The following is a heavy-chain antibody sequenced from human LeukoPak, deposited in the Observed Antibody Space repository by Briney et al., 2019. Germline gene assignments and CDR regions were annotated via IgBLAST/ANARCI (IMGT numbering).Heavy chain of an antibody. D-gene: IGHD3-22*01. CDR2: IYTSGST. J-gene: IGHJ5*02. V-gene: IGHV4-61*02. CDR3: ARETVADYYDSSGYYPS. Sequence: PSETLSLTCTVSGGSISSGSYYWRWIRQPAGKGLEWIVRIYTSGSTNYNPSLKSRVTISVDTSKNQFSLKLSSVTAADTAVYYCARETVADYYDSSGYYPSLGQGTLVTGSS. CDR1: GGSISSGSYY.